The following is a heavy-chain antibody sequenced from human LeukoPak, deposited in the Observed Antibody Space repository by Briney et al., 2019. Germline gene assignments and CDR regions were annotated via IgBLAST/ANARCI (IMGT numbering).Heavy chain of an antibody. CDR2: IYYSGST. D-gene: IGHD1-26*01. CDR1: GGSISSSSYY. J-gene: IGHJ4*02. V-gene: IGHV4-39*07. Sequence: SETVSLTCTVSGGSISSSSYYWGWIRQPPGKGLEWIGSIYYSGSTYYNPSLKSRVTISVDTSKNQFSLKLSSVTAADTALYYCARGISGSYWSVDSWGQGTLVTVSS. CDR3: ARGISGSYWSVDS.